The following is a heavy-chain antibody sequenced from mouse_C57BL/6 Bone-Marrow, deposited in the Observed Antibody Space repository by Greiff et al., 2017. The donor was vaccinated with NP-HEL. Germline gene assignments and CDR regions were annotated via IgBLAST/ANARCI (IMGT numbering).Heavy chain of an antibody. V-gene: IGHV1-82*01. Sequence: VQVVESGPELVKPGASVKISCKASGYAFSSSWMNWVKQRPGKGLEWIGRIYPGDGDTNYNGKFKGKATLTADKSSSTAYMQLSSLTSEDSAVYFCARDWAWFAYWGQGTLVTVSA. CDR1: GYAFSSSW. D-gene: IGHD4-1*01. CDR3: ARDWAWFAY. J-gene: IGHJ3*01. CDR2: IYPGDGDT.